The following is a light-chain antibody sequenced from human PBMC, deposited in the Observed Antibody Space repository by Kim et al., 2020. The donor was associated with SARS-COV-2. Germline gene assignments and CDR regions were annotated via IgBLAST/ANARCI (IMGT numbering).Light chain of an antibody. CDR2: GAS. CDR3: QQYGSSPYT. CDR1: HSIGSSY. J-gene: IGKJ2*01. Sequence: LSPGQRATLSCRASHSIGSSYLAWYQQRPGQAPRLLIYGASSRATAIPDRFSGSGSGTDFALTISRLDPEEFAVYYCQQYGSSPYTVGQGTTLAI. V-gene: IGKV3-20*01.